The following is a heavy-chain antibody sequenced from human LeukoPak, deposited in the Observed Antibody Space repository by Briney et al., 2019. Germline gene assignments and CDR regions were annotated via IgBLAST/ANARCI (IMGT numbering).Heavy chain of an antibody. D-gene: IGHD5-18*01. CDR2: ISSGLHT. V-gene: IGHV3-13*01. J-gene: IGHJ4*02. Sequence: PGGSLRLSCTASGLTLGSHDMHWVRQTTGEGLEGGAAISSGLHTFHAASVKGRFGVSRDDAKTSLYLPMNSLRAGDTALYYCVREARGYHYTYFDYWGQGTLVTVSS. CDR3: VREARGYHYTYFDY. CDR1: GLTLGSHD.